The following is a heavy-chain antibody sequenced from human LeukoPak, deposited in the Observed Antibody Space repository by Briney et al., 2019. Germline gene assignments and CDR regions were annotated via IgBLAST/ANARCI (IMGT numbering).Heavy chain of an antibody. Sequence: PAGGSLRLSCAASGFTFSSYAMHWVRQAPGKGLQYVSSISSHGGSTYYANSLKDRFTISRDNSKNTLYLQMGSLRAEDMAVYYCARDLGIPATSWDVNYYAMDVWGQGTTVTVSS. V-gene: IGHV3-64*01. J-gene: IGHJ6*02. CDR2: ISSHGGST. CDR3: ARDLGIPATSWDVNYYAMDV. D-gene: IGHD1-7*01. CDR1: GFTFSSYA.